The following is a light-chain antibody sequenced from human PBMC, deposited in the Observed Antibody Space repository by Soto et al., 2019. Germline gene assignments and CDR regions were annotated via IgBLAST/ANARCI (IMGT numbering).Light chain of an antibody. Sequence: QSALTQPASVSGSPGQSITLTCTGTSNDVGGYNHVSWYQQHPGKVPKFLIYGVTNRPSGVSNRFSGSKSGNTASLTISGLQAEDESDYYCSSYTSINTVVFGGGTKLAVL. V-gene: IGLV2-14*03. CDR1: SNDVGGYNH. CDR3: SSYTSINTVV. J-gene: IGLJ2*01. CDR2: GVT.